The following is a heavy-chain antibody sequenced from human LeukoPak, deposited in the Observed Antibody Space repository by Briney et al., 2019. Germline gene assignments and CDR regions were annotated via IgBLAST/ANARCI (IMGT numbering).Heavy chain of an antibody. V-gene: IGHV5-10-1*01. J-gene: IGHJ4*02. CDR2: IDPSDSYT. CDR3: ARLPYYYDSSGYYMS. CDR1: GYSFTSYW. Sequence: VESLKISCKGSGYSFTSYWISWVRQMPGKGLEWMGRIDPSDSYTNYSPSFQGHVTISADKSISTAYLQWSSLKASDTAMYYCARLPYYYDSSGYYMSWGQGTLVTVSS. D-gene: IGHD3-22*01.